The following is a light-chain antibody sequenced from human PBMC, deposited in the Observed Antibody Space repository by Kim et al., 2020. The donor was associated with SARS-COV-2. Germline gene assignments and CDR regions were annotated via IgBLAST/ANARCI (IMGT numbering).Light chain of an antibody. V-gene: IGKV1-27*01. CDR1: QGISHY. Sequence: ASAGDRVTITCRASQGISHYLAWYQQKPAKVPKLLIYAASTLQSGVPSRFSGSGSGTDFTLTISSLQPEDVATYYCQRFNTPSWTFGQGTKVDIK. CDR2: AAS. J-gene: IGKJ1*01. CDR3: QRFNTPSWT.